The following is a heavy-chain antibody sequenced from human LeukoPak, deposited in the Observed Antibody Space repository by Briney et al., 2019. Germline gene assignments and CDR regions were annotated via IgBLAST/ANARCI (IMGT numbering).Heavy chain of an antibody. D-gene: IGHD3-22*01. CDR3: ARVSGFSGLAFDY. V-gene: IGHV3-48*04. CDR2: ISSSSSPI. CDR1: GLTFSSYS. J-gene: IGHJ4*02. Sequence: GGSLRLSCVVSGLTFSSYSMNWVRQAPGKGLEWVSYISSSSSPIYDSDSVKGRFTISRDNAKNSLYLQMNSLRVEDTAVYYCARVSGFSGLAFDYWGQGTLVTVSS.